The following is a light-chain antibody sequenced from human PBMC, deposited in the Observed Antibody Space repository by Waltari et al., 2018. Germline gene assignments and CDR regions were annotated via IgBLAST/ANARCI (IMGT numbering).Light chain of an antibody. V-gene: IGLV9-49*01. CDR3: GADHGTGSNVVYV. J-gene: IGLJ1*01. CDR2: VGSGGSGG. Sequence: QPVLTQPPSASASLGASVTLTCTLSSDYSNYKEDRYQQRPGKGPRFVMRVGSGGSGGSRGDGIPARFSGLGSGLNRYLTIKNIQEEDESDYHCGADHGTGSNVVYVFGTGTKVTVL. CDR1: SDYSNYK.